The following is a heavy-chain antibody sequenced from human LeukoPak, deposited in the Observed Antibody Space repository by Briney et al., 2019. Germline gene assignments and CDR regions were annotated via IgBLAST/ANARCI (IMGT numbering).Heavy chain of an antibody. CDR3: ARGDRVGITTGHFDY. J-gene: IGHJ4*02. V-gene: IGHV3-23*01. Sequence: PGGSLRLSCAASGFMFSSYAMSWVRQAPGKGLEWVSAISGSGGSTYYADSVKGRFTISRDDVKGSLFLQMDSLGADDTAVYFCARGDRVGITTGHFDYWGQGALVTVSS. CDR2: ISGSGGST. D-gene: IGHD2-21*01. CDR1: GFMFSSYA.